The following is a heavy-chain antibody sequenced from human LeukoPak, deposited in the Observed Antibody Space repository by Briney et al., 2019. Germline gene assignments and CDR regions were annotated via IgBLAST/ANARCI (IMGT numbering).Heavy chain of an antibody. J-gene: IGHJ6*03. CDR1: GYTFTSYG. CDR2: IIPIFGTA. V-gene: IGHV1-69*06. Sequence: GASVKVSCKASGYTFTSYGISWVRQAPGQGLEWMGGIIPIFGTANYAQKSQGRVTITADKSTSTAYMELSSLRSEDTAVYYCARRGQETPYFWSGSDSNYYYYYMDVWGKGTTVTVSS. D-gene: IGHD3-3*01. CDR3: ARRGQETPYFWSGSDSNYYYYYMDV.